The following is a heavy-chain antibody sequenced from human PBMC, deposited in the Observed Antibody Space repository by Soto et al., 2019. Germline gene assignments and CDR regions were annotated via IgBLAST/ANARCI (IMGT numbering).Heavy chain of an antibody. J-gene: IGHJ4*02. CDR1: GFSFRSYV. CDR3: ARVDYYGSGSYSSYYFDY. D-gene: IGHD3-10*01. Sequence: EVQLVESGGGLVQPGGSLRLSCAASGFSFRSYVMYWVRQAPGKGLEYVSSISGNGGSTYYANSVKGRFTISRDNSKNPLYLQMGSLRAEDMAVYYCARVDYYGSGSYSSYYFDYWGQGSLVTVSS. CDR2: ISGNGGST. V-gene: IGHV3-64*01.